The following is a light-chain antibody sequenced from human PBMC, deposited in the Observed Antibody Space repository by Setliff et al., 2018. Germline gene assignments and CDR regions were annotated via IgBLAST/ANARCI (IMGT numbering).Light chain of an antibody. CDR1: SSDVGLYNL. CDR3: NAYTSGSTYV. J-gene: IGLJ1*01. CDR2: DVT. V-gene: IGLV2-14*02. Sequence: QSVLAQPASVSGSPGQSITISCTGTSSDVGLYNLVSWYQQHPGKAPKLIIFDVTKRPSGVSDRFSGSKSGNTASLTISGLQTEDEADYYCNAYTSGSTYVFGTGTKVTVL.